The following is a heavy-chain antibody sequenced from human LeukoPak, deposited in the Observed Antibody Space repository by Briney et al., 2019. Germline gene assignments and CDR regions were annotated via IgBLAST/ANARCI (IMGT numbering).Heavy chain of an antibody. Sequence: GGSLRLSCAASGFTFSSYAMSWVRPAPGKGLEWVSAISGSGGSTYYADSVKGRFTISRGNSKNTLYLQMNSLRAEDTAVYYCARDYCSSTSCLFDYWGQGTLATVSS. CDR3: ARDYCSSTSCLFDY. D-gene: IGHD2-2*01. CDR1: GFTFSSYA. CDR2: ISGSGGST. J-gene: IGHJ4*02. V-gene: IGHV3-23*01.